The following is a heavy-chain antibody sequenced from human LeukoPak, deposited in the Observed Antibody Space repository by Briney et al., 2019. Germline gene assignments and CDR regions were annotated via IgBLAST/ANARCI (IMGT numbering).Heavy chain of an antibody. CDR2: TRNKANSYTT. CDR1: GFTFSDHY. CDR3: AREWLSPAYYFDY. J-gene: IGHJ4*02. D-gene: IGHD3-22*01. Sequence: GGSLGLSCAASGFTFSDHYMDWVRQAPGKGLEWVGRTRNKANSYTTEYAASVKGRFTISRDDSTNSLYLQMNSLKTEDTAVYYCAREWLSPAYYFDYWGQGTLVTVSS. V-gene: IGHV3-72*01.